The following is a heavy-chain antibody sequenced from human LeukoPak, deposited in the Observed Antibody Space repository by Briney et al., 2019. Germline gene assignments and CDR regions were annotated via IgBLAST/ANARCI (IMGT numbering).Heavy chain of an antibody. D-gene: IGHD2-2*01. CDR2: INPKSGGT. V-gene: IGHV1-2*02. CDR3: ASNRGYCSSTSCPQYDAFDI. CDR1: GYILTGYY. Sequence: EASVKVSCKASGYILTGYYMHWVRQAPGQGLEWMGWINPKSGGTNYAQKFQGRVTMTRDTSISTAYMELSRLRSDDTAVYYCASNRGYCSSTSCPQYDAFDIWGQGTMVTVSS. J-gene: IGHJ3*02.